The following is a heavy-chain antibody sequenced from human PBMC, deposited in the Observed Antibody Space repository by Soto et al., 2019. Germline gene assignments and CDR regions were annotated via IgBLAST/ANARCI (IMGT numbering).Heavy chain of an antibody. J-gene: IGHJ6*02. V-gene: IGHV4-61*01. CDR1: GGSVSSGSYY. Sequence: PSETLSLTCTVSGGSVSSGSYYWSWIRQPPGKGLDWIGYIYYSGSTNYNPSLRSRVTISVDTSKNQFSLKLSSVTAADTAVYYCARDGVVGATGMSYYYYYGMDVWGQGTTVTVSS. CDR3: ARDGVVGATGMSYYYYYGMDV. CDR2: IYYSGST. D-gene: IGHD1-26*01.